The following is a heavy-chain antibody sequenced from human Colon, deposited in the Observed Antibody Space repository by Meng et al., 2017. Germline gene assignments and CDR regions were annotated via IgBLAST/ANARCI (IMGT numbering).Heavy chain of an antibody. CDR2: IYSSGSGGT. Sequence: SETLSLTCFVSGGSVSSDYWNWIRQPAGKGLEWIGRIYSSGSGGTNYNPSLKSRVTMSIDTSKNQFSLQLSSVTAADTALYFCARGPASRGFGYWGQGTLVTVSS. J-gene: IGHJ4*02. CDR1: GGSVSSDY. CDR3: ARGPASRGFGY. D-gene: IGHD2-2*01. V-gene: IGHV4-4*07.